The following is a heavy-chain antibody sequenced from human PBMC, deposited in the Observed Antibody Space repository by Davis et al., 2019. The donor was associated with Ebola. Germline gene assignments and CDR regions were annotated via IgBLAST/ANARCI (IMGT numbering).Heavy chain of an antibody. CDR1: GYTFTGYY. D-gene: IGHD6-19*01. V-gene: IGHV1-45*02. CDR2: ITPFNGNT. Sequence: SVKVSCKASGYTFTGYYMHWVRQAPGQALEWMGWITPFNGNTNYAQKFQDRVTITRDRSMSTAYMELSSLRSEDTAMYYCASHSSGWGNYFDYWGQGTLVTVSS. CDR3: ASHSSGWGNYFDY. J-gene: IGHJ4*02.